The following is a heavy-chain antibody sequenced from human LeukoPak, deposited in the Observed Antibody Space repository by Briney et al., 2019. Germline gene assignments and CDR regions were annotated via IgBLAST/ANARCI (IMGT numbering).Heavy chain of an antibody. D-gene: IGHD3-16*01. J-gene: IGHJ4*02. CDR2: IRSKANSYAT. Sequence: PGGSLRLSCAASGFTFSGSAMHWVRQASGKGLEWVGRIRSKANSYATAYAASVKGRFTISRDDSKNTAYLQMTGLKTEDTAVYYCATDRMNTFAGVIRPDYWGQGTLVTVSS. V-gene: IGHV3-73*01. CDR3: ATDRMNTFAGVIRPDY. CDR1: GFTFSGSA.